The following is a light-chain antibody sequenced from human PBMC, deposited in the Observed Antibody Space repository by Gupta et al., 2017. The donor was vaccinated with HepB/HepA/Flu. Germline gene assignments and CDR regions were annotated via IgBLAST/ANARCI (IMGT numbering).Light chain of an antibody. CDR2: DVS. CDR3: SSLIYTTTLVV. Sequence: QSALTQPASVSGSPGQSITLSCTGTSSDFGDFNHVSWYQHHPAKAPKLLISDVSNRPSGVSSRFSGSKSGNTASLTISGLQAEDEADYYCSSLIYTTTLVVFGGGTKLTVL. CDR1: SSDFGDFNH. V-gene: IGLV2-14*03. J-gene: IGLJ2*01.